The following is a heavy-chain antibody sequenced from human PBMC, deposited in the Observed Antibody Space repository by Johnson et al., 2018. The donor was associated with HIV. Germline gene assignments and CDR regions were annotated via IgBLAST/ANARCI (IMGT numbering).Heavy chain of an antibody. CDR2: ISWDGGNT. CDR3: AKDSDRYYYGSGDAFDI. V-gene: IGHV3-43D*03. D-gene: IGHD3-10*01. CDR1: GFSFDDYA. Sequence: VQLVESGGAVVQPGGSLRLSCAASGFSFDDYAMHWVRQVPGRGLQWVSLISWDGGNTHYADSVKGRFIISRDNSKNSPYLQMNVLRAEDTALYFCAKDSDRYYYGSGDAFDIWGQGTMVTVFS. J-gene: IGHJ3*02.